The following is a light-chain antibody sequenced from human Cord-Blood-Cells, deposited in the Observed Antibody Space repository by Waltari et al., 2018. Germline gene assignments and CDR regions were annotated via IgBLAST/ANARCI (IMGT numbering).Light chain of an antibody. CDR1: QSISSY. CDR2: AAS. V-gene: IGKV1-39*01. J-gene: IGKJ4*01. Sequence: DIQMTQSPSSLSASVGDRVTITCRASQSISSYLNWYQQKPGKAPKLLIYAASSLQSGVPSRFSCSGSGTDFTLTISSLQPEDFATYYLQQSYSTPLSFGGGTKVEIK. CDR3: QQSYSTPLS.